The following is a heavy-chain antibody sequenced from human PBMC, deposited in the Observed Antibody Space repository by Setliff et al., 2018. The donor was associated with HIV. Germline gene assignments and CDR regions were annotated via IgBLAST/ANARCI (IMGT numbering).Heavy chain of an antibody. J-gene: IGHJ4*02. V-gene: IGHV3-30*02. D-gene: IGHD1-26*01. Sequence: GGSLRLSCAASGFTFRNYGMHWVRQAPGKGLEWVAFIRLDGSDKFYADSVKGRFTISRDNARNSLYLQLNSLRAEDTAVYYCARDRGGSYTPLDFWGRGTLVTVSS. CDR2: IRLDGSDK. CDR3: ARDRGGSYTPLDF. CDR1: GFTFRNYG.